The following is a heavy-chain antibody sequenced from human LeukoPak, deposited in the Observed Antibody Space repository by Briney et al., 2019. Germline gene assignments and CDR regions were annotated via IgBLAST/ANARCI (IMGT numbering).Heavy chain of an antibody. CDR3: AREYSSGWYPDY. CDR1: GYTFTSYD. CDR2: MNPNSGNT. V-gene: IGHV1-8*01. D-gene: IGHD6-19*01. J-gene: IGHJ4*02. Sequence: ASVKVSCKTSGYTFTSYDINWVRQATGQGLEWMGWMNPNSGNTGYAQKFQGRVTMTRNTSISTAYMELRSLRSDDTAVYYCAREYSSGWYPDYWGQGTLVTLSS.